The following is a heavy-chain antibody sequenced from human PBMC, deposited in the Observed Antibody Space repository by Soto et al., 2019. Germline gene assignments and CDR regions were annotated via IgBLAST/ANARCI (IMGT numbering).Heavy chain of an antibody. Sequence: GGSLRLSCAASGFTFSSYGMSWVRQAPGKGLEWVSTISGSGRSTYYPDSVRGRLTISRDNSKNTLYLQMNSLRVEDTAIYYCAKGAPLGATWANWFDPWGQGALVTVSS. V-gene: IGHV3-23*01. CDR2: ISGSGRST. CDR1: GFTFSSYG. D-gene: IGHD1-26*01. J-gene: IGHJ5*02. CDR3: AKGAPLGATWANWFDP.